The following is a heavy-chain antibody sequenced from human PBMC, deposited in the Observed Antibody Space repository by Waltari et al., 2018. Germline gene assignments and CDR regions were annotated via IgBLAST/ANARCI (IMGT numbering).Heavy chain of an antibody. CDR3: AKVPYNDFWTGYFFFDL. D-gene: IGHD3-3*01. CDR1: GFSFVNYA. V-gene: IGHV3-23*04. CDR2: INGEGDNT. J-gene: IGHJ4*02. Sequence: EVQLVESGGGSVQSGGSLRLSCEGSGFSFVNYAMSWVRQAPGKGLEWVSSINGEGDNTYDADSVRGRFTISRDNSKNTLSLQMNSLRAEDTATYYCAKVPYNDFWTGYFFFDLWGQGTLVSVSS.